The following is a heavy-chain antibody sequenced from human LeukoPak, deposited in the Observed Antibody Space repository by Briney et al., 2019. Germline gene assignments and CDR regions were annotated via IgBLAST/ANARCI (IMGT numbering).Heavy chain of an antibody. J-gene: IGHJ3*02. Sequence: GGSLRLSCAASGFTFSSYGMHWVRQAPGKGLEWVAVISYDGSNKYYADSVKGRFTISRDNSKNTLYLQMNSLRAEDTAVYYCASSSGWSAGAFDIWGQGTMVTVSS. CDR1: GFTFSSYG. V-gene: IGHV3-30*03. CDR2: ISYDGSNK. D-gene: IGHD6-19*01. CDR3: ASSSGWSAGAFDI.